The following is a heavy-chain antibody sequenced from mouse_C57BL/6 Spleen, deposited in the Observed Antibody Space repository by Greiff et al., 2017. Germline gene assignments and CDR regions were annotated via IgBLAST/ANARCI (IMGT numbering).Heavy chain of an antibody. V-gene: IGHV5-15*01. CDR1: GFTFSDYG. CDR2: ISNLAYSI. Sequence: EVQLVESGGGLVQPGGSLKLSCAASGFTFSDYGMAWVRQAPRKGPEWVAFISNLAYSIYYADTVTGRFTISRENAKNTLYLEMSSLRSEDTAMYYCAREGYYSKGDWFAYWGQGTLVTVSA. CDR3: AREGYYSKGDWFAY. J-gene: IGHJ3*01. D-gene: IGHD2-5*01.